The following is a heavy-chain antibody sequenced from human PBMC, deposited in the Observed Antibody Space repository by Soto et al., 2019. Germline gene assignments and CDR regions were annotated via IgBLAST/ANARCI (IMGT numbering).Heavy chain of an antibody. J-gene: IGHJ4*02. D-gene: IGHD3-10*01. CDR1: GGSFSGYY. CDR3: ARERFPRRYYDH. CDR2: INHSGST. Sequence: SETLSLTCAVYGGSFSGYYWSWIRQPPGKGLEWIGEINHSGSTNYNPSLKSRVTISVDTSKNQFSLKLSSVTAADTAVYYCARERFPRRYYDHWGQGTLVTVSS. V-gene: IGHV4-34*01.